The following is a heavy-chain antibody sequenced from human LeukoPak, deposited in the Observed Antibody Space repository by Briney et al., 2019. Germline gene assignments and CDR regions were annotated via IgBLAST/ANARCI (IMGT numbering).Heavy chain of an antibody. V-gene: IGHV3-23*01. CDR2: IDASAGSI. CDR3: TKALLVDKYWFDP. D-gene: IGHD2-8*02. Sequence: GGSLRLSCAVSGFTFSSYAMYWVRQAPGKGLEWVSSIDASAGSIHYADSVKGRFTISRDNSQSTLYLRMSSLRAEDTAVYYCTKALLVDKYWFDPWGQGTLVTVSS. CDR1: GFTFSSYA. J-gene: IGHJ5*02.